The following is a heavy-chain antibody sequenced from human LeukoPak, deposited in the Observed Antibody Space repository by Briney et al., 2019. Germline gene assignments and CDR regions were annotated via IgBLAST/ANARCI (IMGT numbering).Heavy chain of an antibody. CDR1: GFTFSDYY. D-gene: IGHD3-10*01. V-gene: IGHV3-11*06. CDR3: AREYYGSGSYAFDY. CDR2: ISSSSSYT. Sequence: NPGGSLRLSCAASGFTFSDYYMSWIRQAPGKGLEWVSYISSSSSYTNYADSVKGRFTISRDNAKNSLYLQMNNLRAEDTAVYYCAREYYGSGSYAFDYWGQGTLVTVSS. J-gene: IGHJ4*02.